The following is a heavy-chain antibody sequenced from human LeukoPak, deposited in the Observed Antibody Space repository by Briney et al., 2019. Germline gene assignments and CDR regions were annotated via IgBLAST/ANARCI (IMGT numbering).Heavy chain of an antibody. J-gene: IGHJ3*02. Sequence: SQTLSLTCTVSGGSISSGDYYWSWIRQPPGKGLEWIGYIYYSGSTYYNPSLKSRVTISVDTSKNQFSLKLSSVTAADTAVYYCASDDSKGAHAFDIWGQGTMVTVSS. V-gene: IGHV4-30-4*01. CDR2: IYYSGST. D-gene: IGHD3-22*01. CDR3: ASDDSKGAHAFDI. CDR1: GGSISSGDYY.